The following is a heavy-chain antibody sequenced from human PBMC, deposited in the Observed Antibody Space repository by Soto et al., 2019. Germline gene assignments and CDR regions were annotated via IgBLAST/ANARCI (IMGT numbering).Heavy chain of an antibody. V-gene: IGHV3-30-3*01. Sequence: QVQLVESGGGVVQPGRSLRLSCAASGFTFSSYDMHWVRQAPGKGLERVAVISYDGSNKYYADSVKGRFTISRDNSKNTLYLQMNSLRAEDTAVYYCARGTVTYYYYYGMDVWGQGTTVTVSS. J-gene: IGHJ6*02. CDR3: ARGTVTYYYYYGMDV. CDR1: GFTFSSYD. CDR2: ISYDGSNK. D-gene: IGHD4-17*01.